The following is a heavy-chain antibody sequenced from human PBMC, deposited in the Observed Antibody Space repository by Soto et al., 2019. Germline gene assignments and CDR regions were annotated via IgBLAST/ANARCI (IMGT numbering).Heavy chain of an antibody. CDR1: GYTFTSYG. V-gene: IGHV1-18*01. CDR2: ISAFNGQT. Sequence: QVQLVQSGDEVKKPGASVKVCGRASGYTFTSYGVSWVRQAPGQGLEWMGWISAFNGQTNYIQKVQGRVTLTIEASTSTAYMELRSLRSDDTAVYYCARGGDYYYGLDVWGQGTTVTVSS. D-gene: IGHD3-16*01. J-gene: IGHJ6*02. CDR3: ARGGDYYYGLDV.